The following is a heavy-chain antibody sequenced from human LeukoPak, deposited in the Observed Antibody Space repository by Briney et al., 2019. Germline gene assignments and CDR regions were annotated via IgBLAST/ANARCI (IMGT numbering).Heavy chain of an antibody. Sequence: PGGSLRLPCATSGFTFNDHYLGWVRQAPGKGLQWLSYISGSIRTIFYADSVKGRFAISRDNARNSLYLKMNSLRAEDTAVYYCARGASGIGGIRFDPWGQGTLVTVSS. CDR3: ARGASGIGGIRFDP. CDR1: GFTFNDHY. CDR2: ISGSIRTI. V-gene: IGHV3-69-1*02. J-gene: IGHJ5*02. D-gene: IGHD3-10*01.